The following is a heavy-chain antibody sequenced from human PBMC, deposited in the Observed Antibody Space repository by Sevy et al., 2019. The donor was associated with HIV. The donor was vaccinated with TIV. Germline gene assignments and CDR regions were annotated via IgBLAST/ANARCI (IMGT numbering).Heavy chain of an antibody. CDR2: IYPGGRA. Sequence: GGSLRLSCEVSGFRVSHNYVSWVRQHPAKGLEWASVIYPGGRAFYGDSAQGRFTISTDDSKITVSLQMNCLTVDDTALYYCAAPPTFHNFWTGYYLLWGRGTLVTVSS. D-gene: IGHD3-3*01. V-gene: IGHV3-53*01. CDR3: AAPPTFHNFWTGYYLL. J-gene: IGHJ4*02. CDR1: GFRVSHNY.